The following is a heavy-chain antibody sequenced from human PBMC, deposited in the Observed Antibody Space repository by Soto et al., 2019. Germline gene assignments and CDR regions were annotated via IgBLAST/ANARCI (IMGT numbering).Heavy chain of an antibody. CDR2: INPKSGGT. CDR3: ARGDSTDCSNGVCSFFYNHDMDV. Sequence: GAAVKVSCKASGYSFTDYHIHWVRQAPGQGLEWLGRINPKSGGTSTAQKFQGWVTMTTDTSISTASMELTRLTSDDTAIYYCARGDSTDCSNGVCSFFYNHDMDVWGQGTTVTVSS. J-gene: IGHJ6*02. V-gene: IGHV1-2*04. D-gene: IGHD2-8*01. CDR1: GYSFTDYH.